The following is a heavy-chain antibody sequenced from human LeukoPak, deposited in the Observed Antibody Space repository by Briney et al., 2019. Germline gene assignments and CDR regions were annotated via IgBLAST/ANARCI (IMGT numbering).Heavy chain of an antibody. J-gene: IGHJ4*02. CDR2: ISPGSSAI. V-gene: IGHV3-48*02. CDR1: GFTFSTYS. Sequence: GSLRLSCAASGFTFSTYSMNWVRQAPGKGLEWVSYISPGSSAIYHADSVKGRFTISRDNAKNSLYLQMNSLRDEDTAVYYCARTPYGSGSSFDYWGQGALVTVSS. CDR3: ARTPYGSGSSFDY. D-gene: IGHD3-10*01.